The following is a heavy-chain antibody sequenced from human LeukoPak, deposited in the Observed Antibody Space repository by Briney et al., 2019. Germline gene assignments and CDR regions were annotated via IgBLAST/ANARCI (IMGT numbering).Heavy chain of an antibody. J-gene: IGHJ4*02. Sequence: SETLSLTCTVSGGSISSYYWSWIRQPPGKGLEWIGYIYYSGSTNYNPSLKSRVTISVDTSKNQFSLKLSSVTAADTAVYYCARDRYGDPFDYWGQGTLVTVSS. CDR3: ARDRYGDPFDY. D-gene: IGHD4-17*01. CDR1: GGSISSYY. V-gene: IGHV4-59*01. CDR2: IYYSGST.